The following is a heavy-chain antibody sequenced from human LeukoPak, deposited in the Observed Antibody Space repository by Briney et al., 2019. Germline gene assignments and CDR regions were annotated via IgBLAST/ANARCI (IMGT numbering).Heavy chain of an antibody. V-gene: IGHV3-30-3*01. CDR2: ISYDGSNK. J-gene: IGHJ4*02. Sequence: GGSLRLSCAASGFTFSSYAMHWVRQAPGKGLEWVAVISYDGSNKYYADSVKGRFTISRDNSKNTLYLQMNSMRAEDTAVYYCASPPRRNSEDYWGQGTLVTVSS. CDR3: ASPPRRNSEDY. CDR1: GFTFSSYA. D-gene: IGHD4-23*01.